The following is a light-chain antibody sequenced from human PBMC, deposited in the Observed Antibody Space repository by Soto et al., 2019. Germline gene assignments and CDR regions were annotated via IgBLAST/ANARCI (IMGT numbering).Light chain of an antibody. CDR1: QTVDSRY. V-gene: IGKV3-20*01. CDR3: QHYGNSLLP. J-gene: IGKJ4*01. CDR2: GSD. Sequence: EIVLTQSPGTLSLSPGERATLSCRASQTVDSRYLAWYQQKPGQAPGVLIYGSDIRAAGVPERFSGSGSGTDLTLTIRRLEPEDFAVYYCQHYGNSLLPFGEGTQVEIK.